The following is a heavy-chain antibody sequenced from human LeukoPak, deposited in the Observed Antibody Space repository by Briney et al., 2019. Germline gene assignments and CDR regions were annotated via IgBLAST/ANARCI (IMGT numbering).Heavy chain of an antibody. CDR1: GFTFSSFG. D-gene: IGHD2-21*01. CDR2: IRYDGTDK. Sequence: GGSLRLSCAASGFTFSSFGMHWVRQAPGKGLEWVTFIRYDGTDKYFADSVKGRFTISRDNSKNTLYLQMNSLRPEDTAVYNCAPRVVVITAPFDYWGQGTLVTVSS. J-gene: IGHJ4*02. V-gene: IGHV3-30*02. CDR3: APRVVVITAPFDY.